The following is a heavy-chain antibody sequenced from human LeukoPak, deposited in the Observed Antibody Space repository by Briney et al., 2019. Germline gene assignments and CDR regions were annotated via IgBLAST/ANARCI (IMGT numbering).Heavy chain of an antibody. D-gene: IGHD3-22*01. Sequence: SVKVSCKASGGTFSSYAISWVRQAPGQGLEWMGGIIPIFGTANYTQKFQGRVTITADESTSTAYMELSSLRSEDTAVYYCARAEYYYDSSGYYGTNWFDPWGQGTLVTVSS. CDR1: GGTFSSYA. CDR2: IIPIFGTA. J-gene: IGHJ5*02. CDR3: ARAEYYYDSSGYYGTNWFDP. V-gene: IGHV1-69*13.